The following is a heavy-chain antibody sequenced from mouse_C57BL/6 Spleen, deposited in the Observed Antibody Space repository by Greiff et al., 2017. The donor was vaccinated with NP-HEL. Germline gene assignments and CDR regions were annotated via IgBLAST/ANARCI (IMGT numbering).Heavy chain of an antibody. D-gene: IGHD1-1*01. CDR2: IDPEDVET. CDR1: GFNIKDYY. Sequence: VQLKQSGAELVKPGASVKLSCTASGFNIKDYYMHWVKQRTEQGLEWIGRIDPEDVETKYAPKFQGKATITADTSSNTAYLQPSSLTSEDTAVYYCAREGIYGSSHYYAMDYLGQGTSVTVSS. CDR3: AREGIYGSSHYYAMDY. V-gene: IGHV14-2*01. J-gene: IGHJ4*01.